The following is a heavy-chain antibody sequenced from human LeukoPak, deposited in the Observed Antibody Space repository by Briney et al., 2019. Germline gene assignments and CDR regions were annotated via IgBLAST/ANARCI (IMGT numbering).Heavy chain of an antibody. Sequence: SETLSLTCTVSGGSISSSSYYWGWIRQPPGKGLEWIGSIYYSGNTYYNPSLKSRVSMSVDTSKNQFSLKLSSVTAADTAVYYCVRDDYDSSTYYGAFWFDPWGQGILVTVAP. V-gene: IGHV4-39*07. CDR1: GGSISSSSYY. CDR2: IYYSGNT. J-gene: IGHJ5*02. D-gene: IGHD3-22*01. CDR3: VRDDYDSSTYYGAFWFDP.